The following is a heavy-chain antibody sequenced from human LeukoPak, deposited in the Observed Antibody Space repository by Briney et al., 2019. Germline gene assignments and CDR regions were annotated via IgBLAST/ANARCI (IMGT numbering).Heavy chain of an antibody. Sequence: SETLSLTCAVYGGSFSGCYWSWIRQPPGKGLEWIGEINHSGSTNYNPSLKSRVTISVDTSKNQFSLKLSSVTAADTAVYYCARHQPYCSSTSCYDLDAFDIWGQGTMVTVSS. CDR3: ARHQPYCSSTSCYDLDAFDI. CDR2: INHSGST. D-gene: IGHD2-2*01. CDR1: GGSFSGCY. J-gene: IGHJ3*02. V-gene: IGHV4-34*01.